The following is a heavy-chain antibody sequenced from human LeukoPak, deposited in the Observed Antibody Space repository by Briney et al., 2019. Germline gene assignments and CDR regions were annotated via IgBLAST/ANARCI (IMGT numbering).Heavy chain of an antibody. J-gene: IGHJ4*02. CDR3: TQTKIRFLEWFIFDY. D-gene: IGHD3-3*01. CDR2: IRSKAYGGTT. V-gene: IGHV3-49*04. Sequence: GGSLRLSCTASGFTFGDYAMSWVRQAPGKGLEWVGFIRSKAYGGTTEYAASVKGRFTISRDGSKSIAYLQMNSLKTEDTAVYYCTQTKIRFLEWFIFDYWGQGTLVTVSS. CDR1: GFTFGDYA.